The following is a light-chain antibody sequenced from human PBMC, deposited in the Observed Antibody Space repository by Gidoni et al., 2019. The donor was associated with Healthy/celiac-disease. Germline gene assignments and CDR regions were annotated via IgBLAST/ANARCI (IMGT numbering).Light chain of an antibody. CDR3: QQRSNWLIT. Sequence: EIELTQSPAILSVSPGERATLSCSARQSVSSYLAWYHQKPGQAPRLLIYDASNRATGIPARFSGSVSGTDFTLTISSLEPEDFAVYYCQQRSNWLITFGQGTRLEIK. CDR1: QSVSSY. CDR2: DAS. V-gene: IGKV3-11*01. J-gene: IGKJ5*01.